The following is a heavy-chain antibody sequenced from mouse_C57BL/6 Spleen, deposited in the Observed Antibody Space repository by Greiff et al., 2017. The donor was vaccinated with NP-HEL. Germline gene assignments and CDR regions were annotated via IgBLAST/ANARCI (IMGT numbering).Heavy chain of an antibody. D-gene: IGHD2-3*01. Sequence: VKLVESGPELVKPGASVKISCKASGYAFSSSWMNWVKQRPGKGLEWIGRIYPGDGDTNYNGKFKGKATLTADKSSSTAYMQLSSLTSEDSAVYFCARLAIYDGYYDAMDYWGQGTSVTVSS. V-gene: IGHV1-82*01. J-gene: IGHJ4*01. CDR1: GYAFSSSW. CDR2: IYPGDGDT. CDR3: ARLAIYDGYYDAMDY.